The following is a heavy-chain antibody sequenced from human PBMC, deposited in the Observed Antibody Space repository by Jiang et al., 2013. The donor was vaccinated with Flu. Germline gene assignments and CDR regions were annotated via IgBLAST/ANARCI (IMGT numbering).Heavy chain of an antibody. CDR2: ISAYNGNT. Sequence: SGAEVKKPGASVKVSCKASGYTFTNYGISWVRQAPGQGLEWMGWISAYNGNTNYAQKVQGRVTMTTDTSTSTAYMELRSLRSDDTAVYYCARLTGLDYSGLITYFSYFDYWGQGTLVTVSS. J-gene: IGHJ4*02. V-gene: IGHV1-18*01. CDR1: GYTFTNYG. D-gene: IGHD4-11*01. CDR3: ARLTGLDYSGLITYFSYFDY.